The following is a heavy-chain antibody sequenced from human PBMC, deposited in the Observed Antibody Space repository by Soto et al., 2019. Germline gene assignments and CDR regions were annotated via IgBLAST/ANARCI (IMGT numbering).Heavy chain of an antibody. CDR2: INPNSGAT. Sequence: GASVKVSCKASGYTFTGYSIHWLRLAPGQGPEWMGRINPNSGATNFAQKFQGRVTMTRDTSISAAHMELSRLRSDDTAVYYCARDASGSRIFYYYGMDVWGQGTSVTVSS. V-gene: IGHV1-2*06. D-gene: IGHD3-10*01. CDR1: GYTFTGYS. CDR3: ARDASGSRIFYYYGMDV. J-gene: IGHJ6*02.